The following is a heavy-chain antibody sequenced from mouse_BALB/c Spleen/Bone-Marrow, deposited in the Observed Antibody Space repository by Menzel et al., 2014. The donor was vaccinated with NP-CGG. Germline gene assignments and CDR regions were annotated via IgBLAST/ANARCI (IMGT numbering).Heavy chain of an antibody. Sequence: VHVKQSGPELEKPGASVKISCKASGYSFTGYNMNWVKQSNGKSLEWIGNIDPHYGGTSYNQKFKDKATLTVDKSSNTAYMQLKSLTSEDSAVYYCASYGNSFGYWVQGTLVTVSA. V-gene: IGHV1-39*01. CDR2: IDPHYGGT. CDR1: GYSFTGYN. CDR3: ASYGNSFGY. J-gene: IGHJ3*01. D-gene: IGHD2-1*01.